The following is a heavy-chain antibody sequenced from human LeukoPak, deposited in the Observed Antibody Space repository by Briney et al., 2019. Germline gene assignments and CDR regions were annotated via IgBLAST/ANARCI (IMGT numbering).Heavy chain of an antibody. CDR2: IYYSGST. V-gene: IGHV4-59*01. CDR1: GGSISSYY. J-gene: IGHJ4*02. Sequence: PSETLSLTCTVSGGSISSYYWSWIRQPPGKGLEWIGYIYYSGSTNYNPSLKSRVTISVDTSKNQFSLKLSSVTAADTAVYYCARAPVGDWLRGNFFDYWGQGTLVTVSS. D-gene: IGHD3-9*01. CDR3: ARAPVGDWLRGNFFDY.